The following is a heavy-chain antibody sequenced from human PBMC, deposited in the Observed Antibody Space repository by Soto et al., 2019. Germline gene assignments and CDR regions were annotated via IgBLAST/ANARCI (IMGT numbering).Heavy chain of an antibody. Sequence: EVQLLESGGGLVQPGGSLRLSCAASGFTFSNYAVTWVRQAPGKGLEWVSTISGSGGSTYYADSVKGRFTISRDNSKNTLYRQMNSLRAEDTAVYYCAKDQGSSWYEIDSWGQGTLFTVSS. J-gene: IGHJ4*02. CDR2: ISGSGGST. D-gene: IGHD6-13*01. CDR1: GFTFSNYA. CDR3: AKDQGSSWYEIDS. V-gene: IGHV3-23*01.